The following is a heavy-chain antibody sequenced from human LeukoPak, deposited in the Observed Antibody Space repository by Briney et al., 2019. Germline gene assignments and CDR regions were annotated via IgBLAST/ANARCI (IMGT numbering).Heavy chain of an antibody. CDR1: GYTFTGYY. V-gene: IGHV1-2*02. Sequence: ASVKVSCKTTGYTFTGYYMHWVREAPGQVLEWMGWINPNSGGTNYAQKFQGRVTMTRDTSISTAYMELSRLRSDDTAVYYCAREVPTDAFDIWGQGTMVTVSS. CDR2: INPNSGGT. CDR3: AREVPTDAFDI. J-gene: IGHJ3*02.